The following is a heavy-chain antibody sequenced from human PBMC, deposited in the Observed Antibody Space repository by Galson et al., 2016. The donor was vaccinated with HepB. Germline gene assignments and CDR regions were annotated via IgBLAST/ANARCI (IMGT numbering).Heavy chain of an antibody. J-gene: IGHJ5*02. CDR2: INGRGSTT. CDR1: GFIFRHHA. Sequence: SLRLSCAGSGFIFRHHAMAWIRQAPGKGLEWVSGINGRGSTTYYADAVKGRFYTSRDNSKNTVFLQMDNLKVDDTAIYYCVKEGAWFGEDWFDPWGQGTLVTVS. V-gene: IGHV3-23*01. CDR3: VKEGAWFGEDWFDP. D-gene: IGHD3-3*01.